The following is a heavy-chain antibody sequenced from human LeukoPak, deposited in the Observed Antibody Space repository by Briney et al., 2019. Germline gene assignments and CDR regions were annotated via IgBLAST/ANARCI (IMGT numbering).Heavy chain of an antibody. D-gene: IGHD3-22*01. CDR2: INHSGST. J-gene: IGHJ5*02. CDR1: GGSFSGYY. V-gene: IGHV4-34*01. Sequence: PSETLSLTCAVYGGSFSGYYWSWIRQPPGKGLEGIGEINHSGSTNYNPSLKSRVTISIDTSKNQFSLKLSSVTAADTAVYYCATTAGGYYDLDHWFDPWGQGTLVTVSS. CDR3: ATTAGGYYDLDHWFDP.